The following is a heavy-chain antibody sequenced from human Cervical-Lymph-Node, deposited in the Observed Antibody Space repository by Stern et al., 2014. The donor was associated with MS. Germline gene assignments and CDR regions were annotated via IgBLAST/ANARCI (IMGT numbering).Heavy chain of an antibody. CDR1: GFTFSSYG. CDR2: ISYDGNHK. CDR3: ARDYEDTSMLFDH. D-gene: IGHD2-8*01. Sequence: VQLVESGGAVVQPGRSLRLSCAASGFTFSSYGMNWVRQAQGQGLEWVTVISYDGNHKYYAASVKGRFTISRDNSKNTLHLQMNSVTPDDTAIYYCARDYEDTSMLFDHWGQGTLVTVSS. V-gene: IGHV3-30*03. J-gene: IGHJ4*02.